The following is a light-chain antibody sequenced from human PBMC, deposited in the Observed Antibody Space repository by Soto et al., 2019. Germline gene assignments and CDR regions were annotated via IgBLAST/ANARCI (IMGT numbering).Light chain of an antibody. J-gene: IGKJ3*01. Sequence: ENVLSQSPGRLSLSPGERATLSCRASQTVDDNYLAWYQQKPGQAPRLLIFDVLNRASGIPDRFSGSGSGTDFALTISRLEPEDFAVYYCQQYGSSPFTFGPGTTVDV. CDR3: QQYGSSPFT. V-gene: IGKV3-20*01. CDR2: DVL. CDR1: QTVDDNY.